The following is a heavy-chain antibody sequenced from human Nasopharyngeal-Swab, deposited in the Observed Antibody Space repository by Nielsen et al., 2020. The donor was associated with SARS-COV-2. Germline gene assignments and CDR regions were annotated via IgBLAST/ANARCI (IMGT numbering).Heavy chain of an antibody. CDR1: GFTFDDYA. Sequence: GGSLRLSCAASGFTFDDYAMHWVRQAPGKGLEWVSLISGDGGSTYYADSVKGRFTISRDNSKNSLYLQMNSLRAEDTAVYYCARAANRAYFDYWGQGTLVTVSS. D-gene: IGHD2-15*01. CDR2: ISGDGGST. CDR3: ARAANRAYFDY. V-gene: IGHV3-43*02. J-gene: IGHJ4*02.